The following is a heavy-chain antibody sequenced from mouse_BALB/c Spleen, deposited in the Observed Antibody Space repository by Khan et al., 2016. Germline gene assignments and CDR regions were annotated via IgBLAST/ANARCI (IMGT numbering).Heavy chain of an antibody. J-gene: IGHJ2*01. CDR1: GDSITSGY. CDR3: AGYYGHFFDY. D-gene: IGHD1-1*02. V-gene: IGHV3-8*02. Sequence: EVPLHYSGPSLVKPSQTLSLTCSVTGDSITSGYWNWIRKFPGNKLEYMGYISYSGSTYYNPSLKSRISITRDTSKSQYYLQLNSVTTEDTATYYCAGYYGHFFDYWGQGTTLTVSS. CDR2: ISYSGST.